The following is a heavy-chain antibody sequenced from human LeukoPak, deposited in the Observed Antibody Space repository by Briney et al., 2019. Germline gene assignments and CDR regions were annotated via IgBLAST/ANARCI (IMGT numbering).Heavy chain of an antibody. V-gene: IGHV3-48*04. CDR2: ISSSTRII. CDR3: VRGGLYHYSGTSGDY. CDR1: GFTLSGYG. D-gene: IGHD1-26*01. Sequence: GGSLRLSCAASGFTLSGYGMNWVRQAPGKGLEWVSYISSSTRIIYYADSVRGRFTISRDNAESSLYLQLSSLGAEDTAVYYCVRGGLYHYSGTSGDYWGQGTLVTVSS. J-gene: IGHJ4*02.